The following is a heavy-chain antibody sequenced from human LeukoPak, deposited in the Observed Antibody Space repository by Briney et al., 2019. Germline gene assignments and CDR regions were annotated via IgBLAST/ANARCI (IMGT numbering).Heavy chain of an antibody. CDR3: VRDFRSADY. CDR1: GFTFSTYC. Sequence: GGSLRLSCAASGFTFSTYCMHWVRQTPGKGPMWVSRICPDGTVTNYADSVKARFIISRDNARNTVYLQMNSLRVEDTAVYYCVRDFRSADYWGQGTLVTVSS. CDR2: ICPDGTVT. J-gene: IGHJ4*02. V-gene: IGHV3-74*01.